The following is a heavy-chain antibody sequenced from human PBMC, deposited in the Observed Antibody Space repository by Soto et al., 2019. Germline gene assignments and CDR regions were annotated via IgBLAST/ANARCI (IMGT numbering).Heavy chain of an antibody. CDR1: EFTFSPYT. D-gene: IGHD1-26*01. CDR3: VREDGKVGTNSAFDY. CDR2: INGRGNYI. J-gene: IGHJ4*02. V-gene: IGHV3-21*01. Sequence: GGSIRLSCASSEFTFSPYTMNWVRQAPGKGLEWVSSINGRGNYIYYAESVKGRFTISRDNAKNSLYLQMDRLRAEDTALYYCVREDGKVGTNSAFDYWGLGALVTVSS.